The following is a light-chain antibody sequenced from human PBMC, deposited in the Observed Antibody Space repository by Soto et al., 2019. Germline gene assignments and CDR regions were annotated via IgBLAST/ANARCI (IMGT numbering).Light chain of an antibody. V-gene: IGLV2-14*03. CDR1: SSDVGGFNY. CDR3: NSYTSSSTVV. J-gene: IGLJ1*01. CDR2: DVT. Sequence: QSALTQPASVSGSPGQSVTISCTGTSSDVGGFNYVSWYQQHPGKAPKLMIYDVTNRPSGVSYRFSGSKSGNTASLTISGLQAEDEGHYYCNSYTSSSTVVFGTGTKLTVL.